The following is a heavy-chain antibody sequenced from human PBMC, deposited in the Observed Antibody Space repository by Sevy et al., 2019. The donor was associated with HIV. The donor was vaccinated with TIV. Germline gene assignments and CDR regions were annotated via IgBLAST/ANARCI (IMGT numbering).Heavy chain of an antibody. Sequence: GGSLRFSCAGSGFTFRSYGIHWVRQSPGKGLEWVAFISFDGRNTYSADSVKGRFTVSRDNSNNAVYLQMNNLRTEDTAMYYCAKDILGDNSPWFFFDYWGQGTQVTVS. CDR2: ISFDGRNT. J-gene: IGHJ4*02. CDR3: AKDILGDNSPWFFFDY. D-gene: IGHD3-9*01. CDR1: GFTFRSYG. V-gene: IGHV3-30*18.